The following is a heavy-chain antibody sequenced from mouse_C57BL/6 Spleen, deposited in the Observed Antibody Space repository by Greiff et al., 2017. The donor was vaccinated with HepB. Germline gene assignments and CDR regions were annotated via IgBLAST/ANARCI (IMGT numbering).Heavy chain of an antibody. CDR3: ARGGDPYYAMDY. CDR2: INPSTGGT. V-gene: IGHV1-42*01. D-gene: IGHD1-1*02. CDR1: GYSFTGYY. Sequence: VQLKQSGPELVKPGASVKISCKASGYSFTGYYMNWVKQSPEKSLEWIGEINPSTGGTTYNQKFKAKATLTVDKSSSTAYMQLKSLTSEDSAVYYCARGGDPYYAMDYWGQGTSVTVSS. J-gene: IGHJ4*01.